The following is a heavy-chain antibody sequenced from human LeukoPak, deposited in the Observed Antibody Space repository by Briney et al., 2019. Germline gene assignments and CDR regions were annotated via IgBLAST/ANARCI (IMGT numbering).Heavy chain of an antibody. CDR2: ISSSGYTI. CDR3: ARNDPWDY. V-gene: IGHV3-48*03. CDR1: GFTFTNYE. J-gene: IGHJ4*02. Sequence: GGSLRLSCAAAGFTFTNYEMNWVSQAPGKGLEWVSYISSSGYTIYYADSVKGRFTISRDNAKNSLYLQMNSLRAEDTAVYYCARNDPWDYWGQGSLVTVSS.